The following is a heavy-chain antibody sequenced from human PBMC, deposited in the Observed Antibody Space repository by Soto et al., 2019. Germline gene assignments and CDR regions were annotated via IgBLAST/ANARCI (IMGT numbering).Heavy chain of an antibody. CDR3: ASGGSSLNFDS. V-gene: IGHV3-74*01. J-gene: IGHJ4*02. CDR1: GFTFRSYW. Sequence: EVQLVESGGGLVQPGGSLRLSCAASGFTFRSYWMQWVRQAPGKGLVWVSWINSDGSSTSYADSVKGRFTISRDNAKNTLHLQMISLRAEDTAVYYCASGGSSLNFDSWGQGTLVTVSS. D-gene: IGHD6-6*01. CDR2: INSDGSST.